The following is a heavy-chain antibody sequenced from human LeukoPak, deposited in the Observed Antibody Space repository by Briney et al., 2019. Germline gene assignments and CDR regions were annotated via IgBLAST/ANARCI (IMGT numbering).Heavy chain of an antibody. J-gene: IGHJ4*02. CDR1: GFTFNNYG. Sequence: GGSLRLSCAASGFTFNNYGMHWVRQAPGKGLEWVANINQDGRKINYVDSVKGRFTISRDNAKNSLYLQMNSLRAEDTAVYYCARDKPYGDPSDYWGQGTLVTVSS. V-gene: IGHV3-7*01. D-gene: IGHD4-17*01. CDR2: INQDGRKI. CDR3: ARDKPYGDPSDY.